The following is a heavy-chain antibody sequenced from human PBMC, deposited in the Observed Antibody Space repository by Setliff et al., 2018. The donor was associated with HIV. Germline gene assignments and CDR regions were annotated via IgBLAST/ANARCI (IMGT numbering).Heavy chain of an antibody. D-gene: IGHD3-10*01. Sequence: SETLSLTCTVSGGSIRSHYWTWIRQPPGKGLEWIGEINHSGTTNYSPSLKSRVTISVDTSKNLFSLKVNSVTAADTAVYYCARHDITLVRGLVWGQGTTVTVSS. CDR3: ARHDITLVRGLV. CDR1: GGSIRSHY. J-gene: IGHJ6*02. CDR2: INHSGTT. V-gene: IGHV4-59*08.